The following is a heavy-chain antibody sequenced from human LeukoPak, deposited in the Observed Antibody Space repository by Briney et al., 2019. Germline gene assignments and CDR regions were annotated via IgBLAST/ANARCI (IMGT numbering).Heavy chain of an antibody. CDR3: AREDSSGAFDI. Sequence: GGSLRLSCAASGFTFRSYDMHWVRQAPGKGLGCVAVVWYDESNKYYVHSVKGRFTISRDNSKNTLYLQMNSLTVEDTALYYCAREDSSGAFDIWGQGTMVTVSS. D-gene: IGHD3-22*01. J-gene: IGHJ3*02. V-gene: IGHV3-33*01. CDR2: VWYDESNK. CDR1: GFTFRSYD.